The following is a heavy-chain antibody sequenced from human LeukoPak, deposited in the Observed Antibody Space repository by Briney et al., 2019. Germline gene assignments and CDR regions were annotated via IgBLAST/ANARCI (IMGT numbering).Heavy chain of an antibody. V-gene: IGHV5-51*01. Sequence: GESLKISCKGSGYSFTNYWIGWVRQMPGKGLEWMWIIFPDDSDTRYSPSFQGQVSISADKSISTAYLQWSSLKASDTAMYYCARHPPTGYCANGLCYTGRFDYWGQGTLVTVSS. J-gene: IGHJ4*02. D-gene: IGHD2-8*01. CDR2: IFPDDSDT. CDR3: ARHPPTGYCANGLCYTGRFDY. CDR1: GYSFTNYW.